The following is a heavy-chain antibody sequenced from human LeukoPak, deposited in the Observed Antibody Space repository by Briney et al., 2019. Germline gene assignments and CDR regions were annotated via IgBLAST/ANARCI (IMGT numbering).Heavy chain of an antibody. V-gene: IGHV4-59*08. CDR1: GGSISSYY. J-gene: IGHJ4*02. CDR3: ARRSDYSDY. CDR2: IYSSGST. Sequence: SETLSLTGTVSGGSISSYYWSWIRKPPGKGLEWIGYIYSSGSTNYNPSPKSRVTISVDTSKNQFSLKLSSVTAADTAVYYCARRSDYSDYWGQGTLVTVCS.